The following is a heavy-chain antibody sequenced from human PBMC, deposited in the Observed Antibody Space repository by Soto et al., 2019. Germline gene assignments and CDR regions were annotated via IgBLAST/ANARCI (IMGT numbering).Heavy chain of an antibody. D-gene: IGHD2-2*01. CDR1: GGSFSGYY. Sequence: SETLSLTCAVYGGSFSGYYWSWIRQPPGKGLEWIGEINHSGSTNYNPSLKSRVTISVDTSKNQFSLKLSSVTAADTAVYYCASVPAAKVYGMDVWGQGTTVTVSS. CDR2: INHSGST. J-gene: IGHJ6*02. V-gene: IGHV4-34*01. CDR3: ASVPAAKVYGMDV.